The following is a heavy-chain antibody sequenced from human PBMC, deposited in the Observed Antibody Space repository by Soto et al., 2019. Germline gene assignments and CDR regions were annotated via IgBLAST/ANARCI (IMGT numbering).Heavy chain of an antibody. CDR2: INAGNGNT. D-gene: IGHD3-10*01. CDR3: ARDVEYYYGSGSFGSGHFDY. CDR1: GYTFPSYS. J-gene: IGHJ4*02. Sequence: ASVNVSCKSSGYTFPSYSMHWGRGAPGQRLECMGWINAGNGNTKYSQKFQGRVTITRDTSASTAYMELSSLRSEDTAVYYCARDVEYYYGSGSFGSGHFDYWGQGTLVTVSS. V-gene: IGHV1-3*01.